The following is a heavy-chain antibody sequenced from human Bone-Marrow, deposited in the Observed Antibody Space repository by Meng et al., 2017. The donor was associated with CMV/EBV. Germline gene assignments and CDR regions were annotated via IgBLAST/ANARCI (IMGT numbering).Heavy chain of an antibody. D-gene: IGHD5-24*01. V-gene: IGHV4-59*01. CDR2: IYYSGST. Sequence: SETLSLTCTVSGGSISSYYWSWIRQPPGKGLEWIGYIYYSGSTNYNPSLKSRVTISVDTSKNQFSLKLSSVTAADTAVYYCASEGRDGYNSYFDYWGQGTRVTVSS. CDR3: ASEGRDGYNSYFDY. J-gene: IGHJ4*02. CDR1: GGSISSYY.